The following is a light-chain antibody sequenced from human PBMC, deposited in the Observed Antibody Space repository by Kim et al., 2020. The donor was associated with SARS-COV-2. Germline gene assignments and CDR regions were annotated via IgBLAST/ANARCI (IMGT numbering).Light chain of an antibody. V-gene: IGLV1-44*01. CDR3: AAWDDSLNAVV. CDR2: YNN. Sequence: GQRVTSPCSGSSSNIGSNTVNWYQRLPGTAPKLLIYYNNGRPSGVPDRFSGSKSGTSAALAISGLQSEDEADYYCAAWDDSLNAVVFGGGTQLTVL. J-gene: IGLJ3*02. CDR1: SSNIGSNT.